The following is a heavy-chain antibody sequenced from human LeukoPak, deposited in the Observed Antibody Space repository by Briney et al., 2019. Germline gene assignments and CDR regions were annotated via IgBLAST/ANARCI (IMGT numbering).Heavy chain of an antibody. D-gene: IGHD3-22*01. V-gene: IGHV1-8*03. CDR3: ARDPALDYYDSSGYFDY. CDR1: GYTFTSYD. Sequence: ASVKVSCKASGYTFTSYDINWVRQATGQGLEWMGWVNPNSGNTGYAQKFQGRVTITRNTSISTAYMELSSLRSEDTAVYYCARDPALDYYDSSGYFDYWGQGTLVTVSS. CDR2: VNPNSGNT. J-gene: IGHJ4*02.